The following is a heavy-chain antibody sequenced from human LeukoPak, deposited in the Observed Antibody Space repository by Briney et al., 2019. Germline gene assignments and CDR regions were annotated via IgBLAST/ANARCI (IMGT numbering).Heavy chain of an antibody. J-gene: IGHJ3*02. Sequence: ASVKVSCKASGYTFTSYYMHWVRQAPGQGLEWMGWINPNSGGTNYAQKFQGRVTMTRDTSISTAYMELSRLRSDDTAVYYCARVRGLRYFDWLPESGKRDAFDIWGQGTMVTVSS. CDR2: INPNSGGT. CDR1: GYTFTSYY. V-gene: IGHV1-2*02. D-gene: IGHD3-9*01. CDR3: ARVRGLRYFDWLPESGKRDAFDI.